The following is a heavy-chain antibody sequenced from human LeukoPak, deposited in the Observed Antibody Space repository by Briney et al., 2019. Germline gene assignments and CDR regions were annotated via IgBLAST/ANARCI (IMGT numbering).Heavy chain of an antibody. V-gene: IGHV4-59*01. CDR3: AREGVGYYDILTGYYKPSDAFDI. CDR1: GGSISSYY. D-gene: IGHD3-9*01. CDR2: IYYSGST. Sequence: PSETLSLTCTVSGGSISSYYWSWIRQTPGKGLEWIGYIYYSGSTNYNPSLKSRVTISVDTSKNQFSLKLSSVTAADTAVYYCAREGVGYYDILTGYYKPSDAFDIWGQGTMVTVSS. J-gene: IGHJ3*02.